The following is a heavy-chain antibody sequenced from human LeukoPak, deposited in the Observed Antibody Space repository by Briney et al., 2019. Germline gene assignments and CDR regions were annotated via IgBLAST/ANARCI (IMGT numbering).Heavy chain of an antibody. D-gene: IGHD2-21*02. CDR3: AKNSPRYCGGDCPLDS. CDR2: ITGSGGST. V-gene: IGHV3-23*01. J-gene: IGHJ4*02. CDR1: EFTFSSYA. Sequence: GGSLRLSCAASEFTFSSYAMTWVRQAPGKGLEWVSAITGSGGSTYYADSVEGRFTISRDNFKDMLYLQMDSLRAEDTALYYCAKNSPRYCGGDCPLDSWGQGTLVTVSS.